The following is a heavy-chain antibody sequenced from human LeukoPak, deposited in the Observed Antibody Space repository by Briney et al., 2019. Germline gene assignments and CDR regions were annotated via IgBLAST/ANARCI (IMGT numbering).Heavy chain of an antibody. V-gene: IGHV3-7*05. CDR1: GFTFSRYS. CDR3: VRDESISGTAYRLDS. D-gene: IGHD1-20*01. Sequence: GGSLRLSCAASGFTFSRYSVSWVSQPPGKGLEWLAIIKHDGSEKLYVDSVEDRFTISRDNAKNSLFLQMNSLRGDDTAVYYCVRDESISGTAYRLDSCGQGSLLTVSS. CDR2: IKHDGSEK. J-gene: IGHJ4*02.